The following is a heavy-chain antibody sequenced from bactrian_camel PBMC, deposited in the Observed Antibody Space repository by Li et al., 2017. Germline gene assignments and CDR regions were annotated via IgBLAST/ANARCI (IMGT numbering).Heavy chain of an antibody. V-gene: IGHV3S40*01. CDR1: GFTFSNVE. Sequence: QLVESGGGLVQPGGSLRLSCAASGFTFSNVELTWVRQVPGKGLECVSGIKDGGGNILSAASVKGRFTISRDNAKNTLYLQMNSLKTEDTGVYYCARWFLCDVWGQGTQVTVS. D-gene: IGHD2*01. J-gene: IGHJ4*01. CDR2: IKDGGGNI. CDR3: ARWFLCDV.